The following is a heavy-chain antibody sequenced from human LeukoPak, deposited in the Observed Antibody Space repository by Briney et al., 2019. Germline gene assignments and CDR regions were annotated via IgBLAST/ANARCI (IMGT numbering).Heavy chain of an antibody. V-gene: IGHV3-48*01. CDR3: AKDREALLWFGELFDY. D-gene: IGHD3-10*01. Sequence: PGGSLRLSCAASGFIFSSYSMNWVRQAPGKGLEWVSYISSSSSTIYYADSVKGRFTISRDNAKNSLYLQMNSLRAEDTAVYYCAKDREALLWFGELFDYWGQGTLVTVSS. J-gene: IGHJ4*02. CDR2: ISSSSSTI. CDR1: GFIFSSYS.